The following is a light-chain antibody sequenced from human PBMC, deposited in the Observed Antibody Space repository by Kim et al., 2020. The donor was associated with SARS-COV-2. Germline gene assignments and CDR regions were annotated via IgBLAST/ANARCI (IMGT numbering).Light chain of an antibody. V-gene: IGLV1-51*01. CDR3: GTWDSSLSAVV. Sequence: QSALTQPPSVSAAPGQKVTISCSGDSSNIGNNYVSWYQQLPGTAPKLLIYDNSKRPSGLPDRFSGSKSGTSATLGITGLQTGDEADYYCGTWDSSLSAVVFGGGTQLTVL. CDR1: SSNIGNNY. J-gene: IGLJ2*01. CDR2: DNS.